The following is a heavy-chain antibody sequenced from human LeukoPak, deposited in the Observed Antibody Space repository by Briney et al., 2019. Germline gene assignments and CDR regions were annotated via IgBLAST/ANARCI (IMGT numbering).Heavy chain of an antibody. D-gene: IGHD6-19*01. J-gene: IGHJ4*02. CDR2: IYYSGST. Sequence: AETLSLTCTVSGGSISSSSYDCGWIRQPPGKGLEWIGSIYYSGSTYYNPSLKSRFNLSVDTSKNQFSLKLRSVHAADTAVYYCARRRVAAYFDNWGQGTLVTVSS. CDR1: GGSISSSSYD. V-gene: IGHV4-39*01. CDR3: ARRRVAAYFDN.